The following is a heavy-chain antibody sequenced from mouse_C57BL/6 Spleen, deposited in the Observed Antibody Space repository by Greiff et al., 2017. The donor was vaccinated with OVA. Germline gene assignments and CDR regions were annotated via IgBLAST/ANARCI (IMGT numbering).Heavy chain of an antibody. D-gene: IGHD2-14*01. CDR2: IRHKANGYTT. J-gene: IGHJ1*03. Sequence: EVQLVESGGGLVQPGGSLSLSCAASGFTFTDYYMSWVRQPPGKALEWLGFIRHKANGYTTEYSATVKGRFTISRDNSQSILYLQMNALRAEDSATYYCARGTHWYFDVWGTGPTVTVSS. V-gene: IGHV7-3*01. CDR3: ARGTHWYFDV. CDR1: GFTFTDYY.